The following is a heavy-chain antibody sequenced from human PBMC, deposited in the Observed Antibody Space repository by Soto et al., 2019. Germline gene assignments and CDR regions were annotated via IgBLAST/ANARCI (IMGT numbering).Heavy chain of an antibody. V-gene: IGHV1-69*13. J-gene: IGHJ4*02. D-gene: IGHD3-22*01. CDR1: GGTFSSYA. CDR3: ARGVHYDSSGFYYFF. Sequence: ASVKVSCKASGGTFSSYAIDCVRQAPGQGLEWMGGIIPIFGTANYAQKFQGRVTITADESTSTAYMELRSLRSEDTAVYYCARGVHYDSSGFYYFFWGQGTLVTVSS. CDR2: IIPIFGTA.